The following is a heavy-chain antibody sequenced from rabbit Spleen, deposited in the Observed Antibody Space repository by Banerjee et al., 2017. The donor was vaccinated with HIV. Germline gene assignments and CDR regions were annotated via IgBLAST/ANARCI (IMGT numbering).Heavy chain of an antibody. Sequence: QQQLEESGGGLVKPGGTLTLTCKASGIDFSDYGISWVRQAPGKGLEWIAYIYPYYGATAYANWAKGRFTISKTSSTTVTLQMTSLTDADTATYFCARVDSISYYADLWGQGTLVTVS. D-gene: IGHD8-1*01. CDR1: GIDFSDYG. J-gene: IGHJ4*01. CDR3: ARVDSISYYADL. V-gene: IGHV1S45*01. CDR2: IYPYYGAT.